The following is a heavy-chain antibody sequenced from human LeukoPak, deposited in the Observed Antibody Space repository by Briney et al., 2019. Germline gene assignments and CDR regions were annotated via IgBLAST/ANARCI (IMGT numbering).Heavy chain of an antibody. J-gene: IGHJ3*02. CDR2: IYYSGTT. CDR3: ARAAWRGSNYRDAFDI. CDR1: GGSISRGGDY. D-gene: IGHD4-11*01. V-gene: IGHV4-31*03. Sequence: PSQTLSLTCTVSGGSISRGGDYWSWIRQHPGKGLEWIGYIYYSGTTYYNPSLKSRVIISVDTSKNQFSLKLSSVTAADTAVYSCARAAWRGSNYRDAFDIWGQGTMVTVSS.